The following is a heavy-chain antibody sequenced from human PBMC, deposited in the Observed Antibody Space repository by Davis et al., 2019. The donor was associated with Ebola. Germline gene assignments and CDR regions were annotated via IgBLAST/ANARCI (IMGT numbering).Heavy chain of an antibody. J-gene: IGHJ4*02. CDR3: ARSLNAGGVETYYFHY. CDR1: GFSFNSHS. Sequence: GESLKISCAASGFSFNSHSMNWVRQAPGKGLEWISYIGNHGNVIHYADSVKGRFTISRDNSKNMLYLQMNSLRAEDTAVYYCARSLNAGGVETYYFHYWGQGTLVTVSS. CDR2: IGNHGNVI. D-gene: IGHD3-3*01. V-gene: IGHV3-48*01.